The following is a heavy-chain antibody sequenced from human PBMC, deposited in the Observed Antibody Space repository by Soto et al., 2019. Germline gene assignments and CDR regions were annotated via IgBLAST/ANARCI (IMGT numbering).Heavy chain of an antibody. D-gene: IGHD3-10*01. J-gene: IGHJ4*02. CDR2: IIPIFGTA. Sequence: QVQLVQSGAEVKKPGSSVKVSCKASGGTFSSYAISWVRQAPGQGLEWMGGIIPIFGTANYAQKFQGRVTITXXEXTXXAYMELSSLRSEDTAVYYCAGGSTMVRGTMTVSDYWGQGTLVTVSS. V-gene: IGHV1-69*05. CDR1: GGTFSSYA. CDR3: AGGSTMVRGTMTVSDY.